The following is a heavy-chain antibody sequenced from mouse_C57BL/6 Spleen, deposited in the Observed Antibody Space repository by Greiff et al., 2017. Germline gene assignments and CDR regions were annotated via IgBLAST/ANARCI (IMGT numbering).Heavy chain of an antibody. CDR1: GYSFTGYY. CDR3: AKADYYDPAWFAY. D-gene: IGHD2-4*01. CDR2: INPSTGGT. V-gene: IGHV1-42*01. J-gene: IGHJ3*01. Sequence: VQLQQSGPELVKPGASVKISCKASGYSFTGYYMNWVKQSPEKSLEWIGEINPSTGGTTYNQKFKAKATLTVDKSSSTAYMQLKSLTSEDSAVYYCAKADYYDPAWFAYWGQGTLVTVSA.